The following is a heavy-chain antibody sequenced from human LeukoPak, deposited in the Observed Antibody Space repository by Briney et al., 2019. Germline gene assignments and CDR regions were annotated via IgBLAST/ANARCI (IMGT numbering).Heavy chain of an antibody. Sequence: GGSLRLSCASSRFTFSNSIFHWVRQAPGKGLEWLAAMSYDGFSKYYADSVKGRFTISRDDSGSTVDLHLSSLGPDDTAVYYCAREGHTSGYCGSFDNWGQGTAVAVSS. J-gene: IGHJ4*03. CDR1: RFTFSNSI. D-gene: IGHD3-22*01. V-gene: IGHV3-33*05. CDR2: MSYDGFSK. CDR3: AREGHTSGYCGSFDN.